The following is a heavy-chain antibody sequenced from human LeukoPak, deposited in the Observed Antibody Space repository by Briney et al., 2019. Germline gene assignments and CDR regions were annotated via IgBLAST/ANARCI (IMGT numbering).Heavy chain of an antibody. CDR1: GYTFSRYG. V-gene: IGHV1-18*01. CDR3: ARQSFIAGDNWNYVLNGDDALDI. J-gene: IGHJ3*02. CDR2: ITAYDGNT. D-gene: IGHD1-7*01. Sequence: ASMKVSCKASGYTFSRYGITWVRQAPGQGLEWMGWITAYDGNTNFAQNFQARVTMTTDTSTNTAYMEVRSLRSDDTAVYYCARQSFIAGDNWNYVLNGDDALDIWGQGTMVTVSS.